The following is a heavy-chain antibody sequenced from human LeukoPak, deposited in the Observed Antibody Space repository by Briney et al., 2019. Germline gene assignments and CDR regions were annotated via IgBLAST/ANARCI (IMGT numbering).Heavy chain of an antibody. J-gene: IGHJ6*03. CDR2: IIPIFGTA. D-gene: IGHD3-9*01. CDR3: ARDGVDILTGYYRDPERLYYYYMDV. CDR1: GGTFSNYA. Sequence: RASVKVSCKASGGTFSNYAISWVRQAPGQGLEWMGGIIPIFGTANYAQKFRGRVTITADESTSTAYMELSSLRSEDTAVYYCARDGVDILTGYYRDPERLYYYYMDVWGKGTTVTISS. V-gene: IGHV1-69*13.